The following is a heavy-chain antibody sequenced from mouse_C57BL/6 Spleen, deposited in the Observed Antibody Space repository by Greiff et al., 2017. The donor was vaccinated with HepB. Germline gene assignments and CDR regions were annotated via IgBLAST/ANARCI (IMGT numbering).Heavy chain of an antibody. CDR2: IDPNSGGT. J-gene: IGHJ4*01. CDR1: GYTFTSYW. D-gene: IGHD2-1*01. CDR3: ASSDRNYDYYAIDY. V-gene: IGHV1-72*01. Sequence: VQLQQPGAELVKPGASVKLSCKASGYTFTSYWMHWVKQRPGRGLEWIGRIDPNSGGTKYNEKFKSKATLTVDKPSSTAYMQLSSLTSEDSAVSDGASSDRNYDYYAIDYWGQGTSLTVSS.